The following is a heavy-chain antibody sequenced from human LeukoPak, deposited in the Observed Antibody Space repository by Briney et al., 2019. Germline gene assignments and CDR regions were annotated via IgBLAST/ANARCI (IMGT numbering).Heavy chain of an antibody. V-gene: IGHV1-46*01. CDR2: INPTGTGT. D-gene: IGHD3-10*01. J-gene: IGHJ5*02. CDR3: ARDNSVGDIAWWFDP. CDR1: GYTFTSYD. Sequence: GASVKVSCKASGYTFTSYDINWVRQATGQGLEWIGLINPTGTGTLCAQKFQGRVTMTRDMSTSTDYMELSSLRSEDTAVYYCARDNSVGDIAWWFDPWGQGTLVTVSS.